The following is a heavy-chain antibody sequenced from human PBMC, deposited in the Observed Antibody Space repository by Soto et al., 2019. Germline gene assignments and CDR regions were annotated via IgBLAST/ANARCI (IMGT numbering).Heavy chain of an antibody. D-gene: IGHD2-15*01. CDR3: ARRYCSGGSCYSAAFDI. CDR1: GYSFTSYW. Sequence: GESLKISCKGSGYSFTSYWISWVRQMPGKGLEWMGRIDPSDSYTNYSPSFQGHVTISADKSISTAYLQWSSQKASDTAMYYCARRYCSGGSCYSAAFDIWGQGTMVTVSS. J-gene: IGHJ3*02. CDR2: IDPSDSYT. V-gene: IGHV5-10-1*01.